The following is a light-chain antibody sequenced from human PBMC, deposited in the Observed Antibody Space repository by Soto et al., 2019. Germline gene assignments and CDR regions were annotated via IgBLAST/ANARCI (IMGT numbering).Light chain of an antibody. V-gene: IGKV3-11*01. CDR2: DAS. CDR3: QQRSIWPPLT. CDR1: RSVSRY. Sequence: IVLTQSPGTLSLSPGERATLSCRASRSVSRYLAWYQQKPGQAARLIIYDASNRATGIPARFSGSGSGTDFTLTISSLEPEDFGVYYCQQRSIWPPLTFGGGTKVDIK. J-gene: IGKJ4*01.